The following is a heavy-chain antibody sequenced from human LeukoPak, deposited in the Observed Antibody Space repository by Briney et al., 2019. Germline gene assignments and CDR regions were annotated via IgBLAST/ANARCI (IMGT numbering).Heavy chain of an antibody. D-gene: IGHD5-12*01. CDR2: ISSSSYI. V-gene: IGHV3-21*01. J-gene: IGHJ6*02. CDR3: ARDRSGYDWGGYYYYYGMDV. CDR1: GFTFSSYS. Sequence: GGSLRLSCAASGFTFSSYSMNWVRQAPGKGLEWVSSISSSSYIYYADSVKGRFTISRDNAKNSLYLQMNSLRAEDTAVYYCARDRSGYDWGGYYYYYGMDVWGQGTTVTVSS.